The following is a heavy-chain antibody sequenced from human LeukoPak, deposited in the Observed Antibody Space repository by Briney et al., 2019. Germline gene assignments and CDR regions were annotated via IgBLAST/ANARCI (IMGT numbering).Heavy chain of an antibody. CDR3: ARGDTKGGSWTPRYYFDY. CDR2: IIPILGIA. J-gene: IGHJ4*02. D-gene: IGHD2-15*01. CDR1: GGTFSSYA. Sequence: GSSVKVSCKASGGTFSSYAISWVRQAPGQGLEWMGRIIPILGIANHAQKFQGRVTITADKSTSTAYMELSSLRSEDTAVYYCARGDTKGGSWTPRYYFDYWGQGTLVTVSS. V-gene: IGHV1-69*04.